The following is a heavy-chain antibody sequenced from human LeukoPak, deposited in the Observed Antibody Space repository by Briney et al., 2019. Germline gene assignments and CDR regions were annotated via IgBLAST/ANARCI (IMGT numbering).Heavy chain of an antibody. V-gene: IGHV4-38-2*01. CDR3: ASGGTAVVMALTYYFDT. CDR2: IYHTGST. Sequence: SETLSLTCAVSGYSISSVYYWGWIRQPPGKGLDWFGSIYHTGSTYYNPSLQSRVTISLDSPKNQFSLKLTSVTAADTAVYYCASGGTAVVMALTYYFDTWGQGTPVTVSS. CDR1: GYSISSVYY. J-gene: IGHJ4*02. D-gene: IGHD3-22*01.